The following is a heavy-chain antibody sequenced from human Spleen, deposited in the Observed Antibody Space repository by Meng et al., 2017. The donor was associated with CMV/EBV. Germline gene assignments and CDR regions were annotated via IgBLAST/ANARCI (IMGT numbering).Heavy chain of an antibody. CDR3: ARTDYYDSSGTDY. Sequence: SETLSLTCAVYGGSFSGYYWSWIRQPPGKGLEWIGEINHSGSTNYNPSLKSRVTISVDTSKNQFSLKLSSVTAADTAVYYCARTDYYDSSGTDYWGQGTLVTVFS. V-gene: IGHV4-34*01. D-gene: IGHD3-22*01. J-gene: IGHJ4*02. CDR1: GGSFSGYY. CDR2: INHSGST.